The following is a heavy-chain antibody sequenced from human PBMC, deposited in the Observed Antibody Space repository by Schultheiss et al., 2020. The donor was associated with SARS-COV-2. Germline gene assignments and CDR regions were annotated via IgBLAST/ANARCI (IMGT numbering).Heavy chain of an antibody. J-gene: IGHJ5*02. CDR3: ARVGTPYSSGWTWFDP. CDR1: GGSISSHY. D-gene: IGHD6-19*01. CDR2: LYYSGST. Sequence: SETLSLTCAVYGGSISSHYWSWIRQHPGKGLEWIGYLYYSGSTNYNPSLKSRVTISVDTSKNQFSLKLTSVTAADTAVYYCARVGTPYSSGWTWFDPWGQGTLVTVSS. V-gene: IGHV4-59*11.